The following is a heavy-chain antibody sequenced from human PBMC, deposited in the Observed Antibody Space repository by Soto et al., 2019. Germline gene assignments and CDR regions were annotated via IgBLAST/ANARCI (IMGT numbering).Heavy chain of an antibody. CDR2: IYTSGST. CDR3: ARDSSGYYYESDWFDP. D-gene: IGHD3-22*01. CDR1: GGSISSYY. V-gene: IGHV4-4*07. J-gene: IGHJ5*02. Sequence: SETLSLSCTVSGGSISSYYGSWIRQPAGKGLEWIGRIYTSGSTNYNPSLKSRVTMSVDTSKNQFSLKLSSVTAADTAVYYCARDSSGYYYESDWFDPWGQGTLVTVSS.